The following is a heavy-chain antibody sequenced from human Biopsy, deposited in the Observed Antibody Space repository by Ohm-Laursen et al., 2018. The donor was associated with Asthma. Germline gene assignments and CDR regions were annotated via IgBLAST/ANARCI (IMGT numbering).Heavy chain of an antibody. CDR1: GGSFSNFA. Sequence: SSVKVSCKASGGSFSNFAISWVRQAPRQGLKWMGGLIPDLGSADYAQMFEGRVTITADESTSTAYMELSSLRSEDTAVYYCARGYSGSDRIVYYYSGMEVWGQGTTVTVSS. J-gene: IGHJ6*02. CDR3: ARGYSGSDRIVYYYSGMEV. V-gene: IGHV1-69*01. CDR2: LIPDLGSA. D-gene: IGHD5-12*01.